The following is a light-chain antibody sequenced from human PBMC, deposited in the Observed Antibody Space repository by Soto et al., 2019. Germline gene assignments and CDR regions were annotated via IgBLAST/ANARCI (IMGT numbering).Light chain of an antibody. J-gene: IGLJ1*01. Sequence: QSALTQPASVSGSPGQSITISCTGTSSDVGGYNYVSWYQQHPGKAPKLMIYDVSVRPSGVSNRFSGSKSGNTASLTISGLHAEDEADYYCSSYTSSSTLYVFGIGTKLTVL. CDR3: SSYTSSSTLYV. CDR2: DVS. CDR1: SSDVGGYNY. V-gene: IGLV2-14*01.